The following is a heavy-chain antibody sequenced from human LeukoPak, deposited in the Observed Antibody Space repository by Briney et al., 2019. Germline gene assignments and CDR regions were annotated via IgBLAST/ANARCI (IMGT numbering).Heavy chain of an antibody. CDR1: GGTFSSYA. Sequence: SVKVSCKASGGTFSSYAISWVRQAPGQGLEWMGRIIPILGIANYAQKFQGRVTITADKSTSTAYMELSSLRSEDTAVYYCARDLSLAGLGIAAAGTTGFDPWGQGTLVTVSS. D-gene: IGHD6-13*01. CDR3: ARDLSLAGLGIAAAGTTGFDP. V-gene: IGHV1-69*04. J-gene: IGHJ5*02. CDR2: IIPILGIA.